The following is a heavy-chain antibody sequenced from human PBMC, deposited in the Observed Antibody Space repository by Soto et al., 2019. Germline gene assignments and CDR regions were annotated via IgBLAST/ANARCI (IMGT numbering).Heavy chain of an antibody. D-gene: IGHD3-10*01. Sequence: EVQLVESGGGLVKPGGSLRLSCAASGFTFSSYSMNWVRQAPGKGLEWVSSISSSSSYIYYADSVKGRFTISRDNAKNSLYLQMNSLRAEDTAVYYCASYYGSGSYPPFQHWGQGTLVTVSS. CDR1: GFTFSSYS. CDR2: ISSSSSYI. J-gene: IGHJ1*01. V-gene: IGHV3-21*01. CDR3: ASYYGSGSYPPFQH.